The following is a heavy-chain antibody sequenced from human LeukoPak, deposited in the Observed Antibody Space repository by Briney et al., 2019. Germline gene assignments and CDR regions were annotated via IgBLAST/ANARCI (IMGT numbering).Heavy chain of an antibody. V-gene: IGHV3-23*01. CDR1: GFTFSSYA. J-gene: IGHJ6*03. CDR3: AKKGPGVAHYYCYYMDV. D-gene: IGHD3-3*01. Sequence: GGSLRLSCAASGFTFSSYAMSWVRQAPGKGLEWVSAISGSGGSTYYADSVKGRFTISRDNSKNTLYLQMNSLRAEDTAVYYCAKKGPGVAHYYCYYMDVWGKGTTVTVSS. CDR2: ISGSGGST.